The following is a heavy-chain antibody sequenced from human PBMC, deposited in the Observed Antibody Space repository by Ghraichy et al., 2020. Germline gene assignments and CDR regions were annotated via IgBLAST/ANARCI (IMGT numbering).Heavy chain of an antibody. CDR2: IKQDGSEK. CDR1: GFTFSSYW. Sequence: GESLNISCAASGFTFSSYWMSWVRQAPGKGLEWVANIKQDGSEKYYVDSVKGRFTISRDNAKNSLYLQMNSLRAEDTAVYYCARGFTTFPFDIWGQGTMVTVSS. V-gene: IGHV3-7*01. D-gene: IGHD2/OR15-2a*01. CDR3: ARGFTTFPFDI. J-gene: IGHJ3*02.